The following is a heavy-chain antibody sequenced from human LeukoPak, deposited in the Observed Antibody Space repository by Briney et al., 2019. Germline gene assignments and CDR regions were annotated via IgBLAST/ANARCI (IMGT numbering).Heavy chain of an antibody. CDR1: GFTFSSYG. CDR3: ARDHPSTYYYDSSGYPSGLDY. Sequence: GGSLRLSCAASGFTFSSYGMHWVRQAPGKGLEWVAVISYDGSNKYYADSVKGRFTISRDNSKNTLYLQMNSLRAEDTAVYYCARDHPSTYYYDSSGYPSGLDYWGQGTLVTVSS. V-gene: IGHV3-30*19. D-gene: IGHD3-22*01. J-gene: IGHJ4*02. CDR2: ISYDGSNK.